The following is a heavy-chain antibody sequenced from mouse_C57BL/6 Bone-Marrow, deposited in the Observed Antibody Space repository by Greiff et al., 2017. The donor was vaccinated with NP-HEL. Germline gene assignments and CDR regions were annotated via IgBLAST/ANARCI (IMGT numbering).Heavy chain of an antibody. CDR2: IHPSDSDT. V-gene: IGHV1-74*01. J-gene: IGHJ3*01. CDR3: AIGGYYVFFAY. D-gene: IGHD2-3*01. Sequence: QVQLQQPGAELVKPGASVKVSCKASGYTFTSYWMHWVKQRPGQGLEWIGRIHPSDSDTNYNQKFKGKATLTVDKSSSTADMQLSSLASEDSAVYCCAIGGYYVFFAYWGQGTLVTVSA. CDR1: GYTFTSYW.